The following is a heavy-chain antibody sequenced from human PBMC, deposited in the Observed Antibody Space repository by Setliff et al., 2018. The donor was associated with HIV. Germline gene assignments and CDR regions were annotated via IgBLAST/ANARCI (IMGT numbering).Heavy chain of an antibody. D-gene: IGHD4-17*01. CDR1: GYSISSGYY. V-gene: IGHV4-38-2*02. Sequence: PSETLSLTCAVSGYSISSGYYWGWIRQPPGKGLEWIGSIYHSGSSYYNPSLWSRVTISIDTSKNQFSLNLRSVTAADTAVYYCARDPPGYGDSKDYLGQGKLVAVSS. CDR2: IYHSGSS. CDR3: ARDPPGYGDSKDY. J-gene: IGHJ4*02.